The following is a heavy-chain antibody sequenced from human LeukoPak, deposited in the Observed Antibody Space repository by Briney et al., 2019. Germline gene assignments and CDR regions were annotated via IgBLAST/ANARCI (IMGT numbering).Heavy chain of an antibody. CDR2: INHSGST. V-gene: IGHV4-34*01. J-gene: IGHJ4*02. CDR3: ARVVDY. Sequence: SETLSLTCAVYGGSFSGYYWLWIRRPPGKGLEWVGEINHSGSTNYNPSLKTRVTISVDTNKKQFSLKLASVTAADTAVYYCARVVDYWGQGTLVTVSS. CDR1: GGSFSGYY.